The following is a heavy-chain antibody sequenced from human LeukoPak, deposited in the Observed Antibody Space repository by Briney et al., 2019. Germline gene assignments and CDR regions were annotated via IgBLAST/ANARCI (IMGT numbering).Heavy chain of an antibody. CDR1: GFTLSSYS. CDR3: ARGPGIAVAPLQH. CDR2: IRSSGRDI. Sequence: GGFLRLSCEVSGFTLSSYSLTWVRQAPGKGLEWVSSIRSSGRDIFYADSVRGRFTIARDDAKNSLYLQMNSLRADDTAVYYCARGPGIAVAPLQHWGQGTLVTVSS. J-gene: IGHJ1*01. V-gene: IGHV3-21*01. D-gene: IGHD6-19*01.